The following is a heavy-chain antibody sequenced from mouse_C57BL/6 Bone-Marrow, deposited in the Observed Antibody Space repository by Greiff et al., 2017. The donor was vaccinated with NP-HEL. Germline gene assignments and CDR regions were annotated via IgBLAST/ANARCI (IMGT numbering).Heavy chain of an antibody. CDR3: ARELWFLTWFDY. Sequence: SGPVLVKPGASVKLSCKASGYTFTDYYMNWVKQSHGKSLEWIGVFNPYNGGTSYNQKFKGNATLTVDKSSSTAYMELNSLTSEDSAVYYCARELWFLTWFDYWGQGTLVTVSA. D-gene: IGHD2-2*01. CDR1: GYTFTDYY. V-gene: IGHV1-19*01. CDR2: FNPYNGGT. J-gene: IGHJ3*01.